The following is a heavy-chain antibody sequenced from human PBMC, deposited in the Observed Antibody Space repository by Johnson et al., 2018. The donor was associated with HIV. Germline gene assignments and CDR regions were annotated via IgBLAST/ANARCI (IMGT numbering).Heavy chain of an antibody. CDR1: GFSFTKYA. V-gene: IGHV3-30-3*01. CDR3: AGPDSVVVTAGYAFDI. CDR2: ISYDGNNK. Sequence: QVQLVESGGGVVQPGRSLRLSCAASGFSFTKYAMHWVRQAPGKGLEWVAIISYDGNNKYYADSVKGRFTISRDNSKNTLYLQMNSLRAEDTAGYYCAGPDSVVVTAGYAFDIWGQGTMVTVSS. D-gene: IGHD2-21*02. J-gene: IGHJ3*02.